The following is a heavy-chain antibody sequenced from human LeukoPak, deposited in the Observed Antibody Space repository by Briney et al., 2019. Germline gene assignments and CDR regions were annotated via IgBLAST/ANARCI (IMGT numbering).Heavy chain of an antibody. Sequence: PGSSWRLSWAASGSTFISYGMHGVGKAPAKGLEGGAVMWYDGRNKYYADSVKGRFTISRDNSKDTLYLQMNSLRAEDTAVYYCARDGYYDFWSGPFDFWGQGTLVTVSS. D-gene: IGHD3-3*01. V-gene: IGHV3-33*01. CDR1: GSTFISYG. CDR2: MWYDGRNK. J-gene: IGHJ4*02. CDR3: ARDGYYDFWSGPFDF.